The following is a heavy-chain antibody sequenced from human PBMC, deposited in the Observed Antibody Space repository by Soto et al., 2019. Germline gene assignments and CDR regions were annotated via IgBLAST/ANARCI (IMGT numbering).Heavy chain of an antibody. CDR3: ARPGTPTTPTFRRWFDH. V-gene: IGHV3-23*01. J-gene: IGHJ5*02. CDR2: NIGSGGST. CDR1: GFTFSSYA. D-gene: IGHD4-17*01. Sequence: EVQLLESGGGLVQPGGSLRLSCAASGFTFSSYAMSWVRQAPGKGLEWVSANIGSGGSTYYADSEKGRFTISRDNSKNTLYLQMNSRRAEDTAVYYCARPGTPTTPTFRRWFDHWGKGPLVTVSS.